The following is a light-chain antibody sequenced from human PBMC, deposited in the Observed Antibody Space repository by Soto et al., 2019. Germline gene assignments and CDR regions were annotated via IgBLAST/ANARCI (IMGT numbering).Light chain of an antibody. CDR3: VLYMGSGISV. J-gene: IGLJ3*02. V-gene: IGLV8-61*01. CDR2: STS. Sequence: QTVVTQDPSFSVSPGGTVTLTCGLSSGSVSTSYYPSWYQQTPGQAPRTLIYSTSTRSSGAPDRFSGSILGNKAALTIAGAQADDESAYYCVLYMGSGISVFGGGTKLTVL. CDR1: SGSVSTSYY.